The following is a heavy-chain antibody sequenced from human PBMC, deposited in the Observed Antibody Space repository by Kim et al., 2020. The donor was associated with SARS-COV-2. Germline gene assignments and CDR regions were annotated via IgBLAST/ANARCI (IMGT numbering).Heavy chain of an antibody. Sequence: GGSLRLSCAASGFTFSSYGMHWVRQAPGRGLEWVAVISYDGSNKYYVDSVKGRFTISRDNSKNTLYLQMNSLRAEDMAVYYCAKDQGSGKGGYYYYGMDVWGQGTTVTVSS. CDR3: AKDQGSGKGGYYYYGMDV. CDR2: ISYDGSNK. D-gene: IGHD3-10*01. CDR1: GFTFSSYG. V-gene: IGHV3-30*18. J-gene: IGHJ6*02.